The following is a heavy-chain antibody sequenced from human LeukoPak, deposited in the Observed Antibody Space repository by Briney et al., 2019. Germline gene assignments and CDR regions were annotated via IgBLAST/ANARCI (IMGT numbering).Heavy chain of an antibody. CDR3: ARDYGYDAFDI. CDR2: IYYSGST. V-gene: IGHV4-59*01. Sequence: SETLSLTCTVSGGSISSYYWSWIRQPPGKGLEWIGYIYYSGSTNYNPSLKSRVTISVDTPKNQFSLKLSSVTAADTAVYYCARDYGYDAFDIWGQGTMVTVSS. CDR1: GGSISSYY. J-gene: IGHJ3*02. D-gene: IGHD3-10*01.